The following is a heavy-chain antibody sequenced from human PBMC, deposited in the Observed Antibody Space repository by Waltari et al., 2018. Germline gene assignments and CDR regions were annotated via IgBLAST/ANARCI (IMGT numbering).Heavy chain of an antibody. V-gene: IGHV4-34*01. Sequence: QVQLHQWGAGLLKPSETLSLPCAVYGGSFSGYYWSWIRRSTGKGVEWIGEINPSGRTTYNPSLESGVIISVDTAKNQFFLNLTSVTTADTAVYYCARGKYYTDDNGYYQRAALDFWGQGALITVSS. CDR2: INPSGRT. CDR1: GGSFSGYY. D-gene: IGHD3-22*01. CDR3: ARGKYYTDDNGYYQRAALDF. J-gene: IGHJ4*02.